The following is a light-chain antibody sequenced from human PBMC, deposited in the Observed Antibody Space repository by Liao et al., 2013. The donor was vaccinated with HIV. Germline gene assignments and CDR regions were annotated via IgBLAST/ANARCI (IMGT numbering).Light chain of an antibody. CDR3: QAWDSTTAYV. J-gene: IGLJ1*01. V-gene: IGLV3-1*01. CDR2: QDY. Sequence: SSELTQSPSVSVSPGQTASITCSGDYLGDKYASWYQHKPGQAPVLVIYQDYKRPSGIPGRFSGSNSGDTATLTISGTQAMDEADYYCQAWDSTTAYVFGTGTRVTVL. CDR1: YLGDKY.